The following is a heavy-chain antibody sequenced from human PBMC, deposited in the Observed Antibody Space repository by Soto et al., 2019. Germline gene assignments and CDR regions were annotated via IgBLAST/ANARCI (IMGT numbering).Heavy chain of an antibody. V-gene: IGHV3-30-3*01. J-gene: IGHJ4*02. Sequence: LRLSCAASGFTFSSYAMHWVRQAPGKGLEWVAVISYDGSNKYYADSVKGRFTISRDSAKNSLYLQMNSLRAEDTAVYYCAKEYGRLDYWGQGTLVTVSS. CDR1: GFTFSSYA. CDR3: AKEYGRLDY. CDR2: ISYDGSNK. D-gene: IGHD4-17*01.